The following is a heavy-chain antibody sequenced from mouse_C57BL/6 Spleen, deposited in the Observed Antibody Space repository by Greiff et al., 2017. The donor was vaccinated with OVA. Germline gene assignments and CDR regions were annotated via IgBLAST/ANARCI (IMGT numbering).Heavy chain of an antibody. CDR2: ISSGGDYI. D-gene: IGHD4-1*01. CDR1: GFTFSSYA. Sequence: EVKLEESGEGLVKPGGSLKLSCAASGFTFSSYAMSWVRQTPEKRLEWVAYISSGGDYIYYADTVKGRFTISRDNARNTLYLQMSSLKSEDTAMYYCTREGGTVWFAYWGQGTLVTVSA. J-gene: IGHJ3*01. V-gene: IGHV5-9-1*02. CDR3: TREGGTVWFAY.